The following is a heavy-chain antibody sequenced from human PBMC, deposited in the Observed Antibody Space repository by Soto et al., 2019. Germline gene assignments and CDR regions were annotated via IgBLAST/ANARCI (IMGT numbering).Heavy chain of an antibody. CDR1: GYSFTSYW. D-gene: IGHD3-22*01. Sequence: GESLKISCNGSGYSFTSYWIGWVRQMPWKGLEWMGIIYPGDSDTRYSPSFQGQVTFSADKSISTAYLQWSSLKASDSAMYYCARPLSTYYYDNSGYYYGHWGQGTLVTVSS. J-gene: IGHJ1*01. V-gene: IGHV5-51*01. CDR3: ARPLSTYYYDNSGYYYGH. CDR2: IYPGDSDT.